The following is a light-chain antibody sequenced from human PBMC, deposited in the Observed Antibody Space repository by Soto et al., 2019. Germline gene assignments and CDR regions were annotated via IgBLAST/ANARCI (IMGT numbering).Light chain of an antibody. CDR2: AAS. CDR3: QQLHDYPIT. J-gene: IGKJ5*01. CDR1: QGIDSS. Sequence: ILLTQSPSSLSASVGGRVTITCRASQGIDSSFAWYQQKPGKAPKLLIYAASSLQSGVPSRFSGSGPGTDFTLTISSLQPEDFATYYCQQLHDYPITFGQGTRLEIK. V-gene: IGKV1-9*01.